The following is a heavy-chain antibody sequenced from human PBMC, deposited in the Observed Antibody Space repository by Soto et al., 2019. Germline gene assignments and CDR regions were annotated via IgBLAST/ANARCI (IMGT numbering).Heavy chain of an antibody. CDR2: ITSGSSTI. Sequence: GGSMILSWVVAEFTFSSYSMGWVRQAPGKGLEWVSYITSGSSTIHYADSVKGRFTISRDNAKNSVFLQMNSLRVEDTAVYYCVRDAGSLGYWGQGTLVTV. D-gene: IGHD3-10*01. CDR1: EFTFSSYS. CDR3: VRDAGSLGY. J-gene: IGHJ4*02. V-gene: IGHV3-48*01.